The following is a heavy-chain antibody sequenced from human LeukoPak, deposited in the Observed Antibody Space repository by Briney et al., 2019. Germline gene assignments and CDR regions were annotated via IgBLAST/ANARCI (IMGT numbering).Heavy chain of an antibody. CDR2: IYYRGTT. V-gene: IGHV4-34*01. CDR3: ARDHSGWRSKGYYYMDV. J-gene: IGHJ6*03. D-gene: IGHD5-12*01. Sequence: SETLSLTCAVYGGTFSGYYWGWLRQPPGKGLEWIGGIYYRGTTYYNPSLKSRVTISVDTSKNQLSLKLSSVTAADTAVYYCARDHSGWRSKGYYYMDVWGKGTTVTVSS. CDR1: GGTFSGYY.